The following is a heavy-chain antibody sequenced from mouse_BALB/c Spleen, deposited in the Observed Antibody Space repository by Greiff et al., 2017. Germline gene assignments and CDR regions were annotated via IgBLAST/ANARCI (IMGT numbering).Heavy chain of an antibody. D-gene: IGHD2-2*01. Sequence: VQLQQPGAELVKPGASVKMSCKASGYTFTSYWMHWVKQRPGQGLEWIGVIDPSDSYTSYNQKFKGKATLTVDTSSSTAYMQLSSLTSEDSAVYYCTREGGYDGFAYWGQGTLVIVSA. CDR3: TREGGYDGFAY. CDR1: GYTFTSYW. CDR2: IDPSDSYT. V-gene: IGHV1S127*01. J-gene: IGHJ3*01.